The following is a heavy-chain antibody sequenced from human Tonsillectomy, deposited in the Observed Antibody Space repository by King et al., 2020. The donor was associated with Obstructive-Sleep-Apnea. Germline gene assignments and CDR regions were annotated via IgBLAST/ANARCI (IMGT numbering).Heavy chain of an antibody. V-gene: IGHV3-21*01. J-gene: IGHJ4*02. Sequence: VQLVESGGGLVKPGGSLRLSCAASGFTFSRYTMNWVRQAPGKGLEWVSSISSSGTYIHYAESVKGRFTISRDNAGNSLYLQMKSLRAEDTAVYYCARVYYDILTGYGGYADYWGQGTLVTVSS. D-gene: IGHD3-9*01. CDR3: ARVYYDILTGYGGYADY. CDR1: GFTFSRYT. CDR2: ISSSGTYI.